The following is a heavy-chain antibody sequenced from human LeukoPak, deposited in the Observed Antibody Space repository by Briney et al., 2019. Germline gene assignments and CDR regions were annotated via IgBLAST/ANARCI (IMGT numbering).Heavy chain of an antibody. CDR3: ASGGSSMITFGGVIISAFDI. Sequence: SVKVSCKASGGTFSSYTISWVRQAPGQGLEWMGRIIPILGIANYAQKFQGRVTITADKSTSTAYMELSSLRSEDTAVYYCASGGSSMITFGGVIISAFDIWGQGTMGTVSS. D-gene: IGHD3-16*02. V-gene: IGHV1-69*02. J-gene: IGHJ3*02. CDR1: GGTFSSYT. CDR2: IIPILGIA.